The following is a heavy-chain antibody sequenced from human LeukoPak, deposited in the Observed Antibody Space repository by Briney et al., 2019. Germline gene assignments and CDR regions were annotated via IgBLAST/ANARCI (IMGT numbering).Heavy chain of an antibody. V-gene: IGHV1-8*01. Sequence: VASVKVSCKASGYTFIDHDINWVRQATGQGLEWMGRVHPNSGKTDNAQKFQGRVTMTRDTYISTAYMELSSLTSEDTAVYYCARNALGFHIWGQGTMVTISS. CDR1: GYTFIDHD. CDR2: VHPNSGKT. CDR3: ARNALGFHI. J-gene: IGHJ3*02.